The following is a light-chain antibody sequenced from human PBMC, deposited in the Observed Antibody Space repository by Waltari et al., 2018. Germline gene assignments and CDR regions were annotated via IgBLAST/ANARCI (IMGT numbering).Light chain of an antibody. CDR1: QSVSSY. Sequence: EIVLTQSPATLSLSPGERATLSCRASQSVSSYLAWYQQKPGQAPRPLIHDASNRATGIPARFSGSGSGTDFTLTISSLEPEDFAVYYCQQRSNWPLTFGGGTKV. V-gene: IGKV3-11*01. CDR2: DAS. J-gene: IGKJ4*01. CDR3: QQRSNWPLT.